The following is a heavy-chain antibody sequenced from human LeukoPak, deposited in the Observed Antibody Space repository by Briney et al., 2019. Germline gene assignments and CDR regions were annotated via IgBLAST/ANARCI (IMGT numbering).Heavy chain of an antibody. V-gene: IGHV1-2*02. CDR3: ARGRDSSGYYSPTDAFDI. Sequence: ASVKVSCKASGYTFIGYYMHWVRQAPGQGLEWMGWINPNSGGTNYAQKFQGRVTMTRDTSISTAYMELSRLRSDDTAVYYCARGRDSSGYYSPTDAFDIWGQATMVTVSS. CDR2: INPNSGGT. CDR1: GYTFIGYY. D-gene: IGHD3-22*01. J-gene: IGHJ3*02.